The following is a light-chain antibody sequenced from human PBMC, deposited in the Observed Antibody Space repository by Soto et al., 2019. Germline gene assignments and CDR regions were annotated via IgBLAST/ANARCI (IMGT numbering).Light chain of an antibody. CDR1: QSVSSN. V-gene: IGKV3-15*01. CDR3: QQHNKWPLT. J-gene: IGKJ4*01. CDR2: GAS. Sequence: EIVMTQSPATLSVSPGERATLSCRASQSVSSNLAWYQQKPGQAPRLLIYGASTRATGFPARFSGSGSGTAFTLSISSLQSEDFAVYYCQQHNKWPLTFGGGTKVEI.